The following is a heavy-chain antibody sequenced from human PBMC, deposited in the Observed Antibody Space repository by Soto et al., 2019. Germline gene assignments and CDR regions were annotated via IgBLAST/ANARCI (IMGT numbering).Heavy chain of an antibody. CDR3: ARDLNYGGCYYCSMDV. CDR1: GFTFSNYK. D-gene: IGHD4-17*01. V-gene: IGHV3-48*01. J-gene: IGHJ6*02. Sequence: GGSLRLSCAASGFTFSNYKMNWVRQAPGKGLEWISYLSRSSGTIYYADSVKGRFTISRDNAKNSLYLQMNNLRAEDTAVYYCARDLNYGGCYYCSMDVWGQGTTVTVSS. CDR2: LSRSSGTI.